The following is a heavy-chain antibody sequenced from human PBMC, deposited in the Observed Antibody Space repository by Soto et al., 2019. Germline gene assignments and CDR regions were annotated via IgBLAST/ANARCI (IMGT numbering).Heavy chain of an antibody. V-gene: IGHV3-23*01. CDR2: ISGSGANT. D-gene: IGHD4-17*01. Sequence: EVVLLESGGGLVEPGGSLRLSCAASGFTFNSYAMTWVRLAPGKGLEWVSGISGSGANTYYVDSVRGRFTISRDNSKNTLYLQLSSLRAEDTAIYYWAKSSKVTTGYYYSYGLDVWGQGITVTVSS. CDR3: AKSSKVTTGYYYSYGLDV. CDR1: GFTFNSYA. J-gene: IGHJ6*02.